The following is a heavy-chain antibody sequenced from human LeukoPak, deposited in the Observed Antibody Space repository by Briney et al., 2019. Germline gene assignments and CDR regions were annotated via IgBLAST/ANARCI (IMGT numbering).Heavy chain of an antibody. CDR3: ARDGESGSFDY. CDR2: ISSSSSYI. J-gene: IGHJ4*02. D-gene: IGHD1-26*01. CDR1: GFTFSSYG. V-gene: IGHV3-21*01. Sequence: GGSLRLSCAASGFTFSSYGMNWVRQAPGKGLEWVSSISSSSSYIYYADSVKGRFTISRDNAKNSLYLQVNSLRAEDTAVYYCARDGESGSFDYWGQGTLVTVSS.